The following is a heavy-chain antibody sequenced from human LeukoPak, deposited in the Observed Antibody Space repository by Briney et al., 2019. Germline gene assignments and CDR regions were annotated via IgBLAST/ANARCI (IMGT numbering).Heavy chain of an antibody. D-gene: IGHD6-19*01. CDR1: GFTFSNYA. Sequence: GGSLRLSCAASGFTFSNYAMTWVRQAPGKGLEWVSTISASGGSTYYADSVKGRFTISRDNSKNTLYLQMNSLRAEDTAVYYCAKTIGSGGDGGYWGQGTLVTVSS. V-gene: IGHV3-23*01. CDR3: AKTIGSGGDGGY. J-gene: IGHJ4*02. CDR2: ISASGGST.